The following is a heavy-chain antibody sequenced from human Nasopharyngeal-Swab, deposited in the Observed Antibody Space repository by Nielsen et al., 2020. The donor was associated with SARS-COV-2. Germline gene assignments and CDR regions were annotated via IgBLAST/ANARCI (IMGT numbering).Heavy chain of an antibody. D-gene: IGHD3-22*01. Sequence: GESLKISCKGSGYSFTSYWIGWVRQMPGKGLEWMGIIYPGDSDTRYSPSFQGQVTISADKSISTAYLQWSSLKASDTAMYYCARGPPRVIDYYYYMDVWAKGPRSPSP. J-gene: IGHJ6*03. CDR3: ARGPPRVIDYYYYMDV. CDR1: GYSFTSYW. V-gene: IGHV5-51*01. CDR2: IYPGDSDT.